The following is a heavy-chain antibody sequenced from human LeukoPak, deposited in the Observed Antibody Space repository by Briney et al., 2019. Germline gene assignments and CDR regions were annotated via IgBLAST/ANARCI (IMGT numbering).Heavy chain of an antibody. CDR3: ARFLGGYSSSRGGPPELAFDI. CDR2: INTNTGNP. Sequence: ASVKVSCKASGYTFTSYAMNWVRQAPGQGLEWMGWINTNTGNPTYAQGFTGRFVFSLDTSVSTAYLQISSLKAEDTAVYYCARFLGGYSSSRGGPPELAFDIWGQGTMVTVSS. D-gene: IGHD6-6*01. J-gene: IGHJ3*02. CDR1: GYTFTSYA. V-gene: IGHV7-4-1*02.